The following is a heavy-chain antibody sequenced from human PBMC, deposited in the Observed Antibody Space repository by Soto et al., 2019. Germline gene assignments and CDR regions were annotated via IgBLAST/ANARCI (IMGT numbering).Heavy chain of an antibody. CDR2: MYYTGST. CDR3: ARGRGFCSSTSCRGYFDY. J-gene: IGHJ4*02. D-gene: IGHD2-2*01. CDR1: GGSISSYY. Sequence: SETLSLTCTVTGGSISSYYWSWIRQPPGKGLEWIGYMYYTGSTNYNPSLKSRVTISVDTSKNQFSLKLTSVTAADTAIYYCARGRGFCSSTSCRGYFDYWGQGTLVTVSS. V-gene: IGHV4-59*01.